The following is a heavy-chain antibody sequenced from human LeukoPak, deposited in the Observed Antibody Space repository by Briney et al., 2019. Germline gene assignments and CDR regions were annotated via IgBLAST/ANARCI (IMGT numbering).Heavy chain of an antibody. CDR3: ARRKRSAAGPFDY. Sequence: SETLSLTCTVSGGSISSSSYYWGWIRQPPGKGLEWIGSIYYSGSTYYNPSLKSRVTISVDTSKNQFSLKLSSVTAADTAVYYCARRKRSAAGPFDYWGQGTLVTVSS. V-gene: IGHV4-39*07. J-gene: IGHJ4*02. CDR2: IYYSGST. D-gene: IGHD6-13*01. CDR1: GGSISSSSYY.